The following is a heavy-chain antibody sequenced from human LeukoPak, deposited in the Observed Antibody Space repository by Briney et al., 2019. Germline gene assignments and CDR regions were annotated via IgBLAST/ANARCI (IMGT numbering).Heavy chain of an antibody. Sequence: GGSLRLSCVASGFTVRINYMSWVRQAPGKGLEWVSVIYSNGNTYYADSVMGRFTISRDNAKNTVSLQMKNLRAEDTAVYYCAKSDCGSDGCKLLNYWGQGTLVIASS. CDR1: GFTVRINY. D-gene: IGHD3-10*01. CDR2: IYSNGNT. J-gene: IGHJ4*02. V-gene: IGHV3-53*01. CDR3: AKSDCGSDGCKLLNY.